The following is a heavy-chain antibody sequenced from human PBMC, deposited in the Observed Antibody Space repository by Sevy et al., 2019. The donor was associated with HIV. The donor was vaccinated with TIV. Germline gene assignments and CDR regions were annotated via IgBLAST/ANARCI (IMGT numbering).Heavy chain of an antibody. CDR3: ARGENNDEFFQY. D-gene: IGHD1-26*01. Sequence: GSLRLSCAASGFIFSNFAMHWVRQAPGKGLEWVAVTSYDGSHKYYADSVKGRFTVSRDNSRNILSLEMNSLRRNDTAVYYCARGENNDEFFQYWGQGTLVTVSS. J-gene: IGHJ1*01. V-gene: IGHV3-30*04. CDR2: TSYDGSHK. CDR1: GFIFSNFA.